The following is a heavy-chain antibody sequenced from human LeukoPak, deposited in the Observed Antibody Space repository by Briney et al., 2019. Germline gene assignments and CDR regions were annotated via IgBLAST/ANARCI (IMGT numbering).Heavy chain of an antibody. Sequence: SETLSLTCTVSGGSISSYYWSWIRQHPGKGLEWIGYIYYSGSTYYNPSLKSRVTISVDTSKNQFSLKLSSVTAADTAVYYCARAHYDSSGYLLRYWGQGTLVTVSS. CDR1: GGSISSYY. CDR3: ARAHYDSSGYLLRY. CDR2: IYYSGST. J-gene: IGHJ4*02. D-gene: IGHD3-22*01. V-gene: IGHV4-59*06.